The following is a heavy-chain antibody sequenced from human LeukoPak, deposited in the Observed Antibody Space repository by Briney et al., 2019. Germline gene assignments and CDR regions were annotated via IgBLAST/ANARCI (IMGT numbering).Heavy chain of an antibody. V-gene: IGHV3-23*01. Sequence: GGSLSLSCVASGFSVSSYAMSWVRQAPGKGLEWVSGISGSGISTHYADSVKGRFTISRDKSKNTLYLQMNSLRVEDTAVYYCARAQYSDILTGPSDYWGQGTLVTVSS. CDR3: ARAQYSDILTGPSDY. CDR1: GFSVSSYA. CDR2: ISGSGIST. D-gene: IGHD3-9*01. J-gene: IGHJ4*02.